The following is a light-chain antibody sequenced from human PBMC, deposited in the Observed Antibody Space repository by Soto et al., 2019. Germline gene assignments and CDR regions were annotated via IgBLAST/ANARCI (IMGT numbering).Light chain of an antibody. CDR3: SSYTTSSTWV. J-gene: IGLJ3*02. Sequence: QSVLTQPASVSGSPGQSITISCTGTSSDVGAYNYVSWYQQHPGEAPKLMIYEVSNRPSGVSNRFSGSKSANTASLTISGPQTDDEADYYCSSYTTSSTWVFGGGTQLTVL. CDR1: SSDVGAYNY. CDR2: EVS. V-gene: IGLV2-14*01.